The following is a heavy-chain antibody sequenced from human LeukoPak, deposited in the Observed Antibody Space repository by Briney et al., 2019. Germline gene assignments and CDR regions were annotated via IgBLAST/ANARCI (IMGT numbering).Heavy chain of an antibody. CDR2: INHSGST. J-gene: IGHJ5*02. CDR1: GGPFSGYY. Sequence: SETLSLTCAVYGGPFSGYYWSWIRQPPGKGLEWIGEINHSGSTNYNPSLKSRVTISVGTSKNQFSLKLSSVTAADTAVYYCARAGRFIAALRWFDPWGQGTLVTVSS. CDR3: ARAGRFIAALRWFDP. V-gene: IGHV4-34*01. D-gene: IGHD6-6*01.